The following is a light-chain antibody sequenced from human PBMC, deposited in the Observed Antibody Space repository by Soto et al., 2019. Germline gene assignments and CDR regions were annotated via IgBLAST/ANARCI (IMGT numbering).Light chain of an antibody. CDR1: QSVGSSY. J-gene: IGKJ1*01. V-gene: IGKV3-20*01. CDR3: QQYDSSPWT. CDR2: GAS. Sequence: IVLTQSPGTLSLSPGERATLSCRASQSVGSSYLAWYQQKPGQAPRLLIYGASSRATGIPDRFSGSGSGTDFTLTISRLEPEDFAVYYCQQYDSSPWTFGQGPRWKSN.